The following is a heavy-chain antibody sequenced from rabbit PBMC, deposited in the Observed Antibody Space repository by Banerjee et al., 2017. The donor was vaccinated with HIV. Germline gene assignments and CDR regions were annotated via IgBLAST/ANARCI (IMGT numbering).Heavy chain of an antibody. CDR1: GFSFSSNW. CDR3: ARDLDGVIGWNFGW. D-gene: IGHD4-1*01. Sequence: ESGGGLVKPGGTLTLTCTVSGFSFSSNWICWVRQAPGKGLEWIACIYVGSGGGTKYASWAKGRFTISKTSSTTVTLQMASLTVADTATYFCARDLDGVIGWNFGWWGQGTLVTVS. CDR2: IYVGSGGGT. V-gene: IGHV1S45*01. J-gene: IGHJ3*01.